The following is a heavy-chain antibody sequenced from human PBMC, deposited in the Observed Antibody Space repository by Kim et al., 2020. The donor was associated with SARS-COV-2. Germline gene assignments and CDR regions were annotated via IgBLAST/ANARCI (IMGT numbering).Heavy chain of an antibody. D-gene: IGHD1-26*01. Sequence: SETLSLTCTVSGGSISSSSYYWGWIRQPPGKGLEWIGSIYYSGSTYYNPSLKSRVTISVDTSKNQFSLKLSSVTAADTAVYFCARIAGGSWPKLLYGMDV. CDR2: IYYSGST. CDR3: ARIAGGSWPKLLYGMDV. V-gene: IGHV4-39*01. CDR1: GGSISSSSYY. J-gene: IGHJ6*01.